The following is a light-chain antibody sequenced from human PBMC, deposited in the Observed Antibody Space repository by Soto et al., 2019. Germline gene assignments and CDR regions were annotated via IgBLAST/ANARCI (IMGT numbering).Light chain of an antibody. CDR1: QSVSSSY. V-gene: IGKV3-20*01. J-gene: IGKJ5*01. Sequence: WPQARSTLTLSRGEKDALSCRAIQSVSSSYLAWYQQKPGQAPRLLIYGASTRASGVSDRFSGSGSGTEYTLTIRRFQSADFAVYYCQQYATWPSITSAQGTRLEIK. CDR2: GAS. CDR3: QQYATWPSIT.